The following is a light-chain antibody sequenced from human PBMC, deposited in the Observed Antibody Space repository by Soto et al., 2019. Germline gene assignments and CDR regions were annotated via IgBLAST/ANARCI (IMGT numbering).Light chain of an antibody. CDR3: QHYNSYPLT. CDR1: QSISSY. Sequence: DIQMTQSPSTLSASVGDRVTITFRASQSISSYLNWYQQKPGKAPKLLIYAASSLQSGVPSRFSGSGSGTEFTLTISSLQPDDFATYYCQHYNSYPLTFGGGTKVDIK. J-gene: IGKJ4*01. CDR2: AAS. V-gene: IGKV1-5*01.